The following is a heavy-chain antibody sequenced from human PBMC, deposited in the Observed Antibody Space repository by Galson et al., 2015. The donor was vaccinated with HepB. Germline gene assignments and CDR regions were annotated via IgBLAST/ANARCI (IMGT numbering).Heavy chain of an antibody. CDR2: ISAYNGNT. D-gene: IGHD1-26*01. CDR3: ARDRFGMRSSGWELLGRFDP. CDR1: GYTFTSYG. J-gene: IGHJ5*02. Sequence: SVKVSCKASGYTFTSYGISWVRQAPGQGLEWMGWISAYNGNTNYAQKLQGRVTMTTDTSTSTAYMELRSLRSDDTAVYYCARDRFGMRSSGWELLGRFDPWGQGTLVTVSS. V-gene: IGHV1-18*01.